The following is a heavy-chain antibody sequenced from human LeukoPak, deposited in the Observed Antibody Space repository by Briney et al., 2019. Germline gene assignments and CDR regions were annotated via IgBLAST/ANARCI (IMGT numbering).Heavy chain of an antibody. V-gene: IGHV3-30-3*01. CDR1: GFTFSSYA. Sequence: PGGSLRLSCAASGFTFSSYAMHWVRQAPGKGLEWVAVISYDGSNKYYADPVKGRFTISRDNSKNTLYLQMNSLRAEDTAVYYCARDKSWYCSSTSCYKGNWFDPWGQGTLVTVSS. D-gene: IGHD2-2*02. J-gene: IGHJ5*02. CDR2: ISYDGSNK. CDR3: ARDKSWYCSSTSCYKGNWFDP.